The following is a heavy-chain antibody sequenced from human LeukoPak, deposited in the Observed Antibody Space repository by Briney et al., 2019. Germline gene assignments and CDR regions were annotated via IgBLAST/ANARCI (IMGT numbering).Heavy chain of an antibody. V-gene: IGHV3-48*01. CDR1: GFTFSSYS. CDR3: ARVVTYYYDSSGYSDAFDI. D-gene: IGHD3-22*01. J-gene: IGHJ3*02. Sequence: GGSLRLSCAASGFTFSSYSMNWVRQAPGKGLEWVSYISSSSSTIYYADSVKGRFTISRDNAKNSLYLQMNSLRAEDTAVYYCARVVTYYYDSSGYSDAFDIWGQGTMVTVSS. CDR2: ISSSSSTI.